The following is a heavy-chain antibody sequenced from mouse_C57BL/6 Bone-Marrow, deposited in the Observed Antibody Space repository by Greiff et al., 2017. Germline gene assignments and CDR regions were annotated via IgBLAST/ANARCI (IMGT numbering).Heavy chain of an antibody. CDR2: IYPGDGDT. CDR3: ARFDSSGFPDY. V-gene: IGHV1-82*01. CDR1: GYAFSSSW. Sequence: QVQLQQSGPELVKPGASVKISCKASGYAFSSSWMNWVKQRPGKGLEWIGRIYPGDGDTNYNGKFKGKATLTADKSSSTAYMQLSSLTSEDSAVYFGARFDSSGFPDYWGQGTTLTVSS. D-gene: IGHD3-2*02. J-gene: IGHJ2*01.